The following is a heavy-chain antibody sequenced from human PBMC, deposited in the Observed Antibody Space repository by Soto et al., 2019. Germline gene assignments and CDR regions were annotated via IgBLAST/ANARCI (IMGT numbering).Heavy chain of an antibody. CDR1: GGTFSSYA. V-gene: IGHV1-69*01. CDR2: IIPISGTA. D-gene: IGHD2-2*01. CDR3: ARSQGSSTSLEIYYSYYYGMDV. Sequence: QVQLVQSGADVKKPGSSVKVSCKASGGTFSSYAISWVRQAPGQGLEWMGGIIPISGTANYAQKFQGRVTITADESTSTADMELSSLRSEDTAVYYCARSQGSSTSLEIYYSYYYGMDVWGQGTTVTVSS. J-gene: IGHJ6*02.